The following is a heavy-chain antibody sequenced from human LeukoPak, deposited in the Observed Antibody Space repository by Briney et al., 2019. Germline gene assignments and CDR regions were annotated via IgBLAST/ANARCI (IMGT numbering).Heavy chain of an antibody. Sequence: ASVKVSCKASGYTFTTYDINWVRQAPGQGLEWMGWMNPSSGNTGYAQKFQGRVTTTSNTSISTAYMELSSLKSEDTAVYYCARGRRYSGYDAFGYWGQGTLVTVSS. CDR1: GYTFTTYD. CDR3: ARGRRYSGYDAFGY. CDR2: MNPSSGNT. V-gene: IGHV1-8*01. J-gene: IGHJ4*02. D-gene: IGHD5-12*01.